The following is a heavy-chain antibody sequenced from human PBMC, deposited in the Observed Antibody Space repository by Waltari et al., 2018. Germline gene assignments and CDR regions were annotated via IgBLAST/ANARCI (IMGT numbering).Heavy chain of an antibody. D-gene: IGHD3-22*01. J-gene: IGHJ4*02. CDR3: ARANRRDYYYDSSGYYFGFDY. Sequence: QVQLVQSGAEVKKPGASVKVSCKASGYTFTSYGISWVRQAPGQGLEWMGWISAYNGNTNNAPKLQGRVTMTTDTSTSTAYMELRSLRSDDTAVYYCARANRRDYYYDSSGYYFGFDYWGQGTLVTVSS. CDR1: GYTFTSYG. V-gene: IGHV1-18*01. CDR2: ISAYNGNT.